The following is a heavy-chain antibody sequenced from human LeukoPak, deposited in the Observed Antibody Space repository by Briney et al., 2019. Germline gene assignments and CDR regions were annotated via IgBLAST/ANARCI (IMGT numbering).Heavy chain of an antibody. D-gene: IGHD2-15*01. J-gene: IGHJ4*02. V-gene: IGHV4-4*07. CDR3: ARGSFGGSLYYFDY. Sequence: PSETLSLTCTVSGGSISSYYWSWIRQPAGKGLEWIGRIYTSGSTNYNPSLKSRVTMSVDTSKNQFSLKLSSVTAADTAVYYCARGSFGGSLYYFDYWGQGTLVTVSS. CDR1: GGSISSYY. CDR2: IYTSGST.